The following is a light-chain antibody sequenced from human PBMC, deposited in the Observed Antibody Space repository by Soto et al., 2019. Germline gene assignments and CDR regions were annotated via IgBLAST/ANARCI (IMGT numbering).Light chain of an antibody. Sequence: QSVLTQPASVSGSPGQSITISCAGTSSDVGSFNLVSWYQQHPGKAPKLVIYEGTQRPSGVSNRFSASKSGSTASLTITGLQAEDEADYYCSSYAGSANYVFGTGTKVTVL. V-gene: IGLV2-23*01. J-gene: IGLJ1*01. CDR3: SSYAGSANYV. CDR1: SSDVGSFNL. CDR2: EGT.